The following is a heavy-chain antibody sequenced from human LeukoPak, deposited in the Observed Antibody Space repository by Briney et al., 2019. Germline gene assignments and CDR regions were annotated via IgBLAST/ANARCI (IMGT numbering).Heavy chain of an antibody. CDR3: ARDSSWSFDY. J-gene: IGHJ4*02. D-gene: IGHD3-10*01. V-gene: IGHV3-48*03. CDR2: IISTANAI. Sequence: GGSLRLSCAASGFTFSSYEMNWVRQAPGKGLEWISYIISTANAIYYADSVKGRFTISRDNGKNSVYLQMNSLRAEDTAVYYCARDSSWSFDYWGQGTLVTVSS. CDR1: GFTFSSYE.